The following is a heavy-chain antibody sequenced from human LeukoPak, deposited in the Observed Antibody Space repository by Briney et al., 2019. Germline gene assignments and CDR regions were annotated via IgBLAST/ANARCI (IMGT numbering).Heavy chain of an antibody. D-gene: IGHD2-8*01. Sequence: ASVTVSCKASGYTISSYGISWVRQAPGQGLDWMGWISVYSGNTNYAQRLQGRVTMTTDTSTSTAYMELRSLRSDDTAVYYCARDANGVLGDYWGQGTLVTVSS. V-gene: IGHV1-18*01. CDR3: ARDANGVLGDY. CDR2: ISVYSGNT. CDR1: GYTISSYG. J-gene: IGHJ4*02.